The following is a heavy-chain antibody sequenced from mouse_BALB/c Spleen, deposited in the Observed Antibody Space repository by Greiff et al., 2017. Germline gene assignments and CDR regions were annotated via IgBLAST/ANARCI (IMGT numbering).Heavy chain of an antibody. V-gene: IGHV7-3*02. D-gene: IGHD1-1*01. CDR1: GFTFTDYY. Sequence: EVMLVESGGGLVQPGGSLRLSCATSGFTFTDYYMSWVRQPPGKALEWLGFIRNKANGYTTEYSASVKGRFTISRDNSQSILYLQMNTLRAEDSATYYCARDISYYGSSYGYFDVWGAGTTVTVSS. J-gene: IGHJ1*01. CDR2: IRNKANGYTT. CDR3: ARDISYYGSSYGYFDV.